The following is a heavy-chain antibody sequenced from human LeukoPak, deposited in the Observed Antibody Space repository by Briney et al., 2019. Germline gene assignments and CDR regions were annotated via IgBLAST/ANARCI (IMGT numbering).Heavy chain of an antibody. CDR1: GYTFTDYY. CDR3: ARTYGDLYYFDY. CDR2: INPNSGGT. D-gene: IGHD4-17*01. Sequence: ASVKVPCKASGYTFTDYYMHWVRQAPGQGLEWMGWINPNSGGTNYAQKFQGRVTMTRDTSISTAYMELSRLRSDDTAMYYCARTYGDLYYFDYWGQGTLVTVSS. J-gene: IGHJ4*02. V-gene: IGHV1-2*02.